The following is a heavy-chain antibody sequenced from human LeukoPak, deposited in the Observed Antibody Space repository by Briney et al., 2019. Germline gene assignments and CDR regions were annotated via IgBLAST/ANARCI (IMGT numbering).Heavy chain of an antibody. V-gene: IGHV3-21*01. J-gene: IGHJ4*02. CDR1: GFTFSSYS. D-gene: IGHD3-16*01. CDR3: ATQYYDYVWGTNPPDY. CDR2: ISSSTTFM. Sequence: GGSLRLSCAASGFTFSSYSMNWVRQAPGKGLEWVASISSSTTFMYYADSVKGRFTVARDNSKNSLFLLMARLTAEDTGTYYCATQYYDYVWGTNPPDYWGQGTLVTVSS.